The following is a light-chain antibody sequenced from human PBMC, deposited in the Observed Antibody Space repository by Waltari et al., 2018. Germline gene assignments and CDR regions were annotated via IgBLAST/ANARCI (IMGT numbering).Light chain of an antibody. CDR1: TSDGGGGND. Sequence: QSALTQPASLSGPPAQSITISCTGTTSDGGGGNDVSWYQQYPVKVPKLVIYDVTNRPSGVSNRFSGSKSGSTASLTISGLQAEDEADYYCSSYRSSSTLVVFGGGTKLIVL. J-gene: IGLJ2*01. CDR3: SSYRSSSTLVV. V-gene: IGLV2-14*03. CDR2: DVT.